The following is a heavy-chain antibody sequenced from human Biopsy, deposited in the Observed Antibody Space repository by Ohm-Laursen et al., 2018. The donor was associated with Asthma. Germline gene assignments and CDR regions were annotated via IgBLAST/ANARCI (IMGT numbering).Heavy chain of an antibody. D-gene: IGHD6-25*01. CDR1: GFFFSDYY. CDR3: ARVFESSEWGPFYHFGLDV. CDR2: ISSSGSTT. J-gene: IGHJ6*02. Sequence: SLRLSCAASGFFFSDYYMTWVRQAPGKGLEWVSSISSSGSTTYPAESVKGRFTISRDNAQKSLFLQMGSLRAEDTAIYYCARVFESSEWGPFYHFGLDVWGQGTTVAVSS. V-gene: IGHV3-11*01.